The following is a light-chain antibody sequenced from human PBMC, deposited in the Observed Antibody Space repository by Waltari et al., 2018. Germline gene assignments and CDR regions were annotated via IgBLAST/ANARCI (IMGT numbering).Light chain of an antibody. J-gene: IGKJ5*01. CDR2: DAA. Sequence: EIVLTQSPATLSLSPGERATLSCSASQSVSSYLAWYQQKPGQAPRLLISDAANRSTGSPARCSGSGSGTDFTLTISSLEPEDFAVYYCQQRSNWPPLTFGQGTRLEIK. V-gene: IGKV3-11*01. CDR3: QQRSNWPPLT. CDR1: QSVSSY.